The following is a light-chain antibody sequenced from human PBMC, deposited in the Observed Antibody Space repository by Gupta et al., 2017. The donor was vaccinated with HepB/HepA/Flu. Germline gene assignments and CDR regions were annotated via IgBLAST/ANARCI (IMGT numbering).Light chain of an antibody. CDR1: QSVSSY. V-gene: IGKV3-11*01. CDR3: QQLWT. CDR2: DAS. J-gene: IGKJ1*01. Sequence: EIVLTQSPATLSVSPGESATLSCRASQSVSSYLAWFQQKPGQAPRPLIYDASNRATGIPARFSGSGSGTDFTLTISSLEPEDFAVYYCQQLWTFGQGTKVEIK.